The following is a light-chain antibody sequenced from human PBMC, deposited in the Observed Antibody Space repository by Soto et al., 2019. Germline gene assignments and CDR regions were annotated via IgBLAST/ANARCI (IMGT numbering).Light chain of an antibody. V-gene: IGKV3-20*01. CDR1: QTVNSR. Sequence: EIVLTQSPATLSSSPGERATLSCRASQTVNSRLAWYQHKPGQAPRLLIYGASSRATGIPDRFSGSGSGTDFTLTISRLEPEDFAVYYCQQYGSSPRTFGQGTKVDIK. CDR3: QQYGSSPRT. CDR2: GAS. J-gene: IGKJ1*01.